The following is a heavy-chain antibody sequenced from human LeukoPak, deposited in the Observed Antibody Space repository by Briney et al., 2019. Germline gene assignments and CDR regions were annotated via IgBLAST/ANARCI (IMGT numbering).Heavy chain of an antibody. CDR1: GFTFDNFA. Sequence: GGSLRLSCAASGFTFDNFAMHWVRQAPGKGLEWVSGITWNSRVKTYTPSVKGRFTISRDNAKNSLDLQMSSLRPEDTALYYCVKDKHRDGYTYGAYDSWGQGTLVTVSS. CDR2: ITWNSRVK. CDR3: VKDKHRDGYTYGAYDS. D-gene: IGHD5-12*01. J-gene: IGHJ5*01. V-gene: IGHV3-9*01.